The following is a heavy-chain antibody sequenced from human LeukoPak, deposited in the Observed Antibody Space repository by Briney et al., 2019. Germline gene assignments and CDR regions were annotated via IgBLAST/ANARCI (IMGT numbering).Heavy chain of an antibody. V-gene: IGHV4-39*01. D-gene: IGHD5-12*01. J-gene: IGHJ4*02. CDR2: IYYSGST. CDR1: GGSISSSSYY. CDR3: ARHGVYSGPIDY. Sequence: SETLSPTCTVSGGSISSSSYYWGWIRQPPGKGLEWIGSIYYSGSTYYNPSLKSRVTISVDTSKNQFSLKLSSVTAADTAVYYCARHGVYSGPIDYWGQGTLVTVSS.